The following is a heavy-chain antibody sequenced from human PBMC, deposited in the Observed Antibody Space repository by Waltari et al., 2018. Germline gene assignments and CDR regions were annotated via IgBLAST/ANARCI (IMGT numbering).Heavy chain of an antibody. CDR1: GVSITSNRHY. CDR3: ATYIGASVGTAAFDV. V-gene: IGHV4-39*01. D-gene: IGHD5-12*01. CDR2: VSSSGTT. J-gene: IGHJ3*01. Sequence: QLQLQESGPRLVRPSETLSLICRVSGVSITSNRHYWAWIRQSPGQGLGWIGPVSSSGTTYSSPSLKRRVSVSRDTSKNQVSLILGSVTAADMAVYYCATYIGASVGTAAFDVWGQGTMVTVSS.